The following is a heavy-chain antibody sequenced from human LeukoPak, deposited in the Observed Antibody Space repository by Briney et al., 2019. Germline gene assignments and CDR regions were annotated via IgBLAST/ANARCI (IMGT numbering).Heavy chain of an antibody. CDR1: VGTFSSYA. V-gene: IGHV1-69*04. CDR2: IIPILGIA. D-gene: IGHD2-15*01. CDR3: ARGSDMVVY. J-gene: IGHJ4*02. Sequence: SVKVSCKASVGTFSSYAISWVRQAPGQGLEWMGRIIPILGIANYAQKFQGRVTITADKSTSTAYMELSSLRSEDTAVYYCARGSDMVVYWGQGTLVTVSS.